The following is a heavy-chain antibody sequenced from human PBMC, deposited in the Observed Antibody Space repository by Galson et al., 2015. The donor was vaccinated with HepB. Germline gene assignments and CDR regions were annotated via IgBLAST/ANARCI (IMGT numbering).Heavy chain of an antibody. CDR3: ARLGANMFRGVIQPYFYGMDV. D-gene: IGHD3-10*01. Sequence: QSGAEVKKPGESLKISCKGSGYSFTNYWIAWVRQMPGRGLEWMGVIYPGDSDTRYSPSFQGQVTISADKSIDTAYLQWSSLKASDTAMFYCARLGANMFRGVIQPYFYGMDVWGQGTTVTVSS. CDR2: IYPGDSDT. CDR1: GYSFTNYW. J-gene: IGHJ6*02. V-gene: IGHV5-51*01.